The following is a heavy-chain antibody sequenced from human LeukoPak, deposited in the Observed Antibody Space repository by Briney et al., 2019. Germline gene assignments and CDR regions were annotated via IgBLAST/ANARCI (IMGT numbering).Heavy chain of an antibody. CDR2: IYTSGST. V-gene: IGHV4-4*07. CDR3: ASSWTNYDFWSGYTDFDY. D-gene: IGHD3-3*01. CDR1: GGSISSYY. Sequence: SETLSLTCTVSGGSISSYYWSWIRQPAGKGLEWIGRIYTSGSTNYNPSLKSRVTISVDTSKNQFSLKLSSVTAADTAVYYCASSWTNYDFWSGYTDFDYWGQGTLVTVSS. J-gene: IGHJ4*02.